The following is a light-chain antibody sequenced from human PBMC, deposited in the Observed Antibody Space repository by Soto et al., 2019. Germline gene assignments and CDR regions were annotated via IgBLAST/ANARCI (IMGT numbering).Light chain of an antibody. CDR2: GAS. J-gene: IGKJ1*01. CDR3: QQYDVYSGT. CDR1: QSVSSAS. Sequence: IVLTQSPGTLSLSPGERGTLYCRASQSVSSASLAWYQQRPGQAPRLLIYGASSRATGVPDRFSGGGSGTDFTLTISSLHPDDFATYYCQQYDVYSGTSGQGTKVDIK. V-gene: IGKV3-20*01.